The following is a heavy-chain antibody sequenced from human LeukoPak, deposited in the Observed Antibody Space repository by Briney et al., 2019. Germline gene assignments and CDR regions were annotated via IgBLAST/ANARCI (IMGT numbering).Heavy chain of an antibody. CDR2: IKQDGSEK. CDR1: GFTFTNYW. V-gene: IGHV3-7*01. D-gene: IGHD3-10*01. CDR3: ARDLYYYGSGSYFDY. Sequence: GGSLRLSCTASGFTFTNYWMSWVRQAPGEGLEWVANIKQDGSEKYYVDSVKGRFTISRDNAKNSLYLQMNSLRAEDTAVYYCARDLYYYGSGSYFDYWGQGTLVTVSS. J-gene: IGHJ4*02.